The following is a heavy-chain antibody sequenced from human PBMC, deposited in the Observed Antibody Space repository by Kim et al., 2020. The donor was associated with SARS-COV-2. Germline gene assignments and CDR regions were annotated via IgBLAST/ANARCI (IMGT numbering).Heavy chain of an antibody. CDR1: GGTFSSYA. V-gene: IGHV1-69*13. J-gene: IGHJ3*02. Sequence: SVKVSCKASGGTFSSYAISWVRQAPGQGLEWMGGIIPIFGTANYAQKFQGRVTITADESTSTAYMELSSLRSEDTAVYYCAGESGYSNDAFDIWGQGTMVTVSS. CDR2: IIPIFGTA. D-gene: IGHD3-22*01. CDR3: AGESGYSNDAFDI.